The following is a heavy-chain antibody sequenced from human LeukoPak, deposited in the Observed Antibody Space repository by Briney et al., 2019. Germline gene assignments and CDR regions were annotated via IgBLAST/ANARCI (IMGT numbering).Heavy chain of an antibody. CDR1: GNTFTSYY. Sequence: ASVKVSCKTSGNTFTSYYMHWVRQAPGQGLEWMGIISPSGDSTTYAQKFQGRVTMTRDTSTSTVYMELSSLRSEDTAVYYCARHDLAGGSPFDSWGQGTLDTVSS. J-gene: IGHJ4*02. CDR3: ARHDLAGGSPFDS. V-gene: IGHV1-46*01. CDR2: ISPSGDST. D-gene: IGHD6-19*01.